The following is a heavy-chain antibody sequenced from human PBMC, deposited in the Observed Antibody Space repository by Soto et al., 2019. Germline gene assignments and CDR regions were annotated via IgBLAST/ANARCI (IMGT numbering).Heavy chain of an antibody. J-gene: IGHJ4*02. Sequence: SETLSLTRSVSGFAISRGYYWSWVRQPPGKGLEWIGSIYPSVSSYHNPSLATRLRLSIDTSKNQFTLNLTSVTAADTALYFCAREKVGTTFFDNWSQGIQVTVSS. CDR2: IYPSVSS. V-gene: IGHV4-38-2*02. CDR3: AREKVGTTFFDN. CDR1: GFAISRGYY. D-gene: IGHD1-1*01.